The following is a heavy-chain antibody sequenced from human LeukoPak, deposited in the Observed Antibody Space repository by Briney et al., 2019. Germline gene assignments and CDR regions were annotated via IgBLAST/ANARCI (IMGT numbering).Heavy chain of an antibody. V-gene: IGHV3-33*01. CDR3: ARGENIVVVTAILYFQH. J-gene: IGHJ1*01. CDR2: IWYDGSNK. Sequence: PGRSLRLSCAASGFTFSSYGMHWVRQAPGKGLEWVAVIWYDGSNKYYADSVKGRFTISRDNSKNTLYLQMNSLRAEDTAVYYCARGENIVVVTAILYFQHWGQGTLVTVSS. D-gene: IGHD2-21*02. CDR1: GFTFSSYG.